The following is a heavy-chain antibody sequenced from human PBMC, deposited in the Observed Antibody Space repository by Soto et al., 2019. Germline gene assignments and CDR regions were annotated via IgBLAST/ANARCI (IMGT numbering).Heavy chain of an antibody. CDR2: IDWDDDK. V-gene: IGHV2-70*04. J-gene: IGHJ5*02. Sequence: SGPTLVNPTQTLTLTCTFSGFSLSTIGMRVSWIRQPPGKALEWLARIDWDDDKFYSTTLKTRLTISKDISKNQVVLTMTNMDPVDTATYYCAKTGTDGSWFDPWGLGTLVTVSS. CDR3: AKTGTDGSWFDP. CDR1: GFSLSTIGMR. D-gene: IGHD1-1*01.